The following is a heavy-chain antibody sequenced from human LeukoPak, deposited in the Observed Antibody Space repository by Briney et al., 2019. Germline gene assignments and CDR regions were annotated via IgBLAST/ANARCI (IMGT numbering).Heavy chain of an antibody. CDR2: ISSSSSTI. CDR1: GFTFSRYG. Sequence: PGGSLRLSCAASGFTFSRYGMHWVRQAPGKGLEWVSYISSSSSTIYYADSVKGRFTISRDNAKNSLYLQMNSLRVEDTAVYYCAREARFGELSLNYWGQGTLVTVSS. V-gene: IGHV3-48*04. D-gene: IGHD3-10*01. J-gene: IGHJ4*02. CDR3: AREARFGELSLNY.